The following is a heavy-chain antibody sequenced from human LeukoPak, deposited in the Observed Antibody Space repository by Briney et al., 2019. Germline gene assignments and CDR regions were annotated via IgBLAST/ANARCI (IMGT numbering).Heavy chain of an antibody. CDR1: GFTFSAND. J-gene: IGHJ4*01. CDR3: MKVGKSGKYSGPPL. D-gene: IGHD1-26*01. CDR2: ISGSDGIT. V-gene: IGHV3-23*01. Sequence: GGSLRLSCGISGFTFSANDVSWVRQTPGEGLEWLSSISGSDGITYYADSVKGRFTISRDTSQSTLYLQMNSLRAEDTAVYYCMKVGKSGKYSGPPLWGHGTLVTVSP.